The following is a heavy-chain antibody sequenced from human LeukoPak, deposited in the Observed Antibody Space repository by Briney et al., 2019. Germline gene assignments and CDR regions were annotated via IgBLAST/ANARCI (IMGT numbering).Heavy chain of an antibody. D-gene: IGHD3-10*01. CDR2: IYTSGST. CDR1: GGSISSYY. V-gene: IGHV4-4*07. J-gene: IGHJ6*02. CDR3: ARDFKVTMVRGVRSDYYYGMDV. Sequence: PSETLSLTCTVSGGSISSYYWSWIRHPPGKGLEWIVRIYTSGSTNYNPSLKSRVTMSVDTSKNQFSLKLSSVTAADTAVYYCARDFKVTMVRGVRSDYYYGMDVWGQGTTVTVSS.